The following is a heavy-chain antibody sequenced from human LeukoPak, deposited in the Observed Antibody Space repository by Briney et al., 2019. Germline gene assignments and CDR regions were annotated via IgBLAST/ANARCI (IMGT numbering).Heavy chain of an antibody. CDR1: GYTFSGYY. Sequence: ASVKVSCKASGYTFSGYYMYWVRQAPGQGLEWMGWINPNSGGTNYAQKFQGRVTMTRDTSISTVYMELSRLRSDDTAVYYCARDKGTFDIWGQGTMVTVSS. V-gene: IGHV1-2*02. CDR2: INPNSGGT. CDR3: ARDKGTFDI. J-gene: IGHJ3*02.